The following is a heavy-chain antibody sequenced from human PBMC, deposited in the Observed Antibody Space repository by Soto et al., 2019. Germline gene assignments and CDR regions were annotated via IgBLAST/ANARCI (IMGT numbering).Heavy chain of an antibody. CDR3: ARESPVTGNYFDY. Sequence: QVQLVQSGAEVKKPGASVKVSCKASGYTFIGYYMHWVRQAPGQGLEWMGWINPNSGGTNYAQKFQGWVTMTLDTSIRTAYMELSRLRSDDTAVYYCARESPVTGNYFDYWGQGTLVTVSS. CDR2: INPNSGGT. J-gene: IGHJ4*02. D-gene: IGHD4-17*01. V-gene: IGHV1-2*04. CDR1: GYTFIGYY.